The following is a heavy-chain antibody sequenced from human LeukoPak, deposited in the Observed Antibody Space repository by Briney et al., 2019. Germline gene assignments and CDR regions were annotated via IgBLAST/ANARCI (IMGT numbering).Heavy chain of an antibody. CDR1: GFTFSSYS. J-gene: IGHJ4*02. Sequence: PGGSLRLSCAASGFTFSSYSMNWVRQAPGKGLEWVSYISSSSSTIYYADSVKGRFTISRDNAKNSLYLQMNSLRAEDTAVYYCARAGTAYYFDYWGQGTLVTVSS. V-gene: IGHV3-48*04. D-gene: IGHD6-13*01. CDR3: ARAGTAYYFDY. CDR2: ISSSSSTI.